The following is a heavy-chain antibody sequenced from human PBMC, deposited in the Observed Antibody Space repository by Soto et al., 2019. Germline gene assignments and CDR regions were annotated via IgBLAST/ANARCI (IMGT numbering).Heavy chain of an antibody. CDR1: GGTFSSYA. V-gene: IGHV1-69*13. Sequence: GASVKVSCKASGGTFSSYAITWVRQAPGQGLEWMGGIIPIFGTANYAQKFQGRVTITAGESTSTAYMELSSLRSEDTAVYYCARDRGPSSGYYPYWFDPCGQGTLVTVSS. J-gene: IGHJ5*02. CDR2: IIPIFGTA. D-gene: IGHD3-22*01. CDR3: ARDRGPSSGYYPYWFDP.